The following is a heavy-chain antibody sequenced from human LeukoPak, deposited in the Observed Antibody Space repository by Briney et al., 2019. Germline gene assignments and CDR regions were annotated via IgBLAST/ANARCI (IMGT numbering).Heavy chain of an antibody. CDR3: AKDLWFNYYYGMDV. CDR2: ISYDGSNK. D-gene: IGHD2-21*01. CDR1: GFTFSSYG. Sequence: PGGSLRHSCVASGFTFSSYGMHWVRQAPGRGLEWVAVISYDGSNKYYADSVKGRFTISRDNSKNTLYLQMNSLRAEDTAVYYCAKDLWFNYYYGMDVWGQGTTVTVSS. V-gene: IGHV3-30*18. J-gene: IGHJ6*02.